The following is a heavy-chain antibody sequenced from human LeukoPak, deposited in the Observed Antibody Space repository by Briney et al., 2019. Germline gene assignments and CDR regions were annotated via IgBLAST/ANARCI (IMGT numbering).Heavy chain of an antibody. V-gene: IGHV3-23*01. CDR1: GFTFSSYA. CDR2: ISGSGGST. Sequence: GGSLRLSCAASGFTFSSYAMSWVRQAPGKGLEWVSAISGSGGSTYYADSVKGRFTISRDNSKNTLYLQMNSLRAEDTAVYYCAKGFDNYYGSGSYYYDYWGQGTLVTVSS. J-gene: IGHJ4*02. CDR3: AKGFDNYYGSGSYYYDY. D-gene: IGHD3-10*01.